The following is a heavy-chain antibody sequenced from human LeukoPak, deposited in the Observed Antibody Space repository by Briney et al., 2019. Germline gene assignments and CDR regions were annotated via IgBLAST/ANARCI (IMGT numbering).Heavy chain of an antibody. V-gene: IGHV3-21*01. CDR2: IGRTSTDK. J-gene: IGHJ4*02. CDR3: VGGDSREY. Sequence: EGSLRLSCAASGFTLNTYTMNSVRHAPGKGLEWVSSIGRTSTDKYYADSVRGRFTISRDNAENSLYVQMTSLRAEDTAVYYCVGGDSREYWGQGTLVTVSS. D-gene: IGHD3-22*01. CDR1: GFTLNTYT.